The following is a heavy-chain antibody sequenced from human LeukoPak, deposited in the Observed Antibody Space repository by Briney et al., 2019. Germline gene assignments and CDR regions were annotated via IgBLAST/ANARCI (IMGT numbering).Heavy chain of an antibody. CDR3: ARVRRGYYDSSGYEDAFDI. D-gene: IGHD3-22*01. J-gene: IGHJ3*02. V-gene: IGHV4-61*02. Sequence: SETLSLTCTVSGGSISSGSYYWSWIRQPAGKGLEWIGRIYTSGSTNYNPSRKSRLTISVNTSKNQFYLKLSSVTAADTAVYYCARVRRGYYDSSGYEDAFDIWGQGTMVTVSS. CDR2: IYTSGST. CDR1: GGSISSGSYY.